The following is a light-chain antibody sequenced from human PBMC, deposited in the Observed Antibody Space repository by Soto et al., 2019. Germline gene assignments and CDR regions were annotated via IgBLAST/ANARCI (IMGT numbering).Light chain of an antibody. J-gene: IGKJ5*01. CDR2: AAS. CDR1: ESIARH. Sequence: DIQMTQSPSSLSASVGDRVTITCRASESIARHLNWYQPKPWKAPKLLIYAASSLQNGVPSRFRGGGSGTDFTLTINNLQPEDFATYYSQQTYSTLSITFGQGTRLQVK. CDR3: QQTYSTLSIT. V-gene: IGKV1-39*01.